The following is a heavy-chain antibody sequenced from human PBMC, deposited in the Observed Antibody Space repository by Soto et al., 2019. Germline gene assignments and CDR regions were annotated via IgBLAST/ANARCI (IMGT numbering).Heavy chain of an antibody. J-gene: IGHJ4*02. CDR1: GFIFGSYG. CDR2: ISYDGTNK. CDR3: ARVPRDFCGRDCSSEN. D-gene: IGHD2-21*02. Sequence: GSLRLSCTASGFIFGSYGMHWVRQAPGKGLEWVALISYDGTNKYYPDSVKGRFTISRDNPKNTLYLEMNSLIPEDTAVYHCARVPRDFCGRDCSSENWGQGTQVTVS. V-gene: IGHV3-30*03.